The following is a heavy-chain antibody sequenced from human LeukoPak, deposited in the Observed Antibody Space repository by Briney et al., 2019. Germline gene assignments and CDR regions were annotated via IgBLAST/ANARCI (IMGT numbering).Heavy chain of an antibody. J-gene: IGHJ3*02. CDR1: GFTFNSYG. V-gene: IGHV3-48*01. D-gene: IGHD3-22*01. Sequence: GGTLRLSCAASGFTFNSYGMSWVRQAPGKGLEWVSYISSSGSTIYYANSVKGRFTISRDNAKNSLYLQMNSLRAEDTAVYYCARDRAVVVRLYDAFDIWGQGTMVTVSS. CDR2: ISSSGSTI. CDR3: ARDRAVVVRLYDAFDI.